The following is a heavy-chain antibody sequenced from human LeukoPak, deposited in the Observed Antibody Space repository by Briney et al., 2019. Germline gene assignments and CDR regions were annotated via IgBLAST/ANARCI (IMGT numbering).Heavy chain of an antibody. V-gene: IGHV4-4*02. Sequence: SETLSLTCAVSGGSISSSNWWSWVRQPPGKGLEWIGEIYHSGSTNYNPSLKSRVTISVDKSKNQFSLKLSSVTAADTAVYYCVRLGYSGYDLVYWGQGTLVTVSS. D-gene: IGHD5-12*01. J-gene: IGHJ4*02. CDR1: GGSISSSNW. CDR3: VRLGYSGYDLVY. CDR2: IYHSGST.